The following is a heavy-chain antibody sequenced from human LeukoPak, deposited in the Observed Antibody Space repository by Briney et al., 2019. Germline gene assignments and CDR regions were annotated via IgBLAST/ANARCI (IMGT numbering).Heavy chain of an antibody. V-gene: IGHV1-18*01. Sequence: ASVKVSCKASGYTFTSYGISWVRQAPGQGLEWMGWIGAYNGNTNYAQKLQGRVTMTTDTSTSTAYMELRSLRSDDTAVYYCARATSYNWNAPPDYWGQGTLVTVSS. D-gene: IGHD1-20*01. J-gene: IGHJ4*02. CDR2: IGAYNGNT. CDR3: ARATSYNWNAPPDY. CDR1: GYTFTSYG.